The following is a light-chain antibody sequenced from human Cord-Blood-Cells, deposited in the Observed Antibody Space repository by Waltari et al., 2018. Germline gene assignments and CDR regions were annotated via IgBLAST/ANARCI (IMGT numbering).Light chain of an antibody. CDR1: SSYVGSYNL. CDR2: ESK. CDR3: SPYAGSSTYV. J-gene: IGLJ1*01. Sequence: QSALTQPASVSGSSGQSITTSCTGTSSYVGSYNLVSWYQQHPGKAPQLMSSESKKGPSGVSNRFSGCESGNTPSLTSGGLHAEDEADYYCSPYAGSSTYVFGTRTKVTVL. V-gene: IGLV2-23*01.